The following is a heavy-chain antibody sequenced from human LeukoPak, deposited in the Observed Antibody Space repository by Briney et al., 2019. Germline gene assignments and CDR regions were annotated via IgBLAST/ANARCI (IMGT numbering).Heavy chain of an antibody. CDR2: ISGSGGST. D-gene: IGHD1-26*01. V-gene: IGHV3-23*01. CDR3: AKNGLVPELYDY. CDR1: GFTFSSYA. Sequence: EGSLRLSCAASGFTFSSYAMSWVRQAPGKGPEWVSAISGSGGSTYYADSVKGRFTISRDNSKNTLYLQMNSLRAEDTAVYYCAKNGLVPELYDYWGQGTLVTVSS. J-gene: IGHJ4*02.